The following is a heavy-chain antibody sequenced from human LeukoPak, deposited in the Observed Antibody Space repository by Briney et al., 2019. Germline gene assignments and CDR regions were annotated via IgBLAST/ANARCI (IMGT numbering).Heavy chain of an antibody. J-gene: IGHJ5*02. CDR1: GYTFTGYY. CDR3: ARDQGSGNWFDP. CDR2: INPNSGGT. V-gene: IGHV1-2*04. Sequence: ASVKVSCKASGYTFTGYYMHWVRQAPGQGLEWMGWINPNSGGTNYAQKFRGWVTMTRDTSISTAYMELSRLRSDDTAVYYCARDQGSGNWFDPWGQGTLVTVSS. D-gene: IGHD3-10*01.